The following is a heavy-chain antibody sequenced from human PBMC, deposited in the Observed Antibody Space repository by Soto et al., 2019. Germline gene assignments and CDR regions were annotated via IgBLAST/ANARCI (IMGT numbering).Heavy chain of an antibody. CDR1: GYTFTSYA. V-gene: IGHV1-3*01. Sequence: ASVKVSCKASGYTFTSYAMHWVRQAPGQRLEWMGWINAGNGNTKYSQKFQGRVTITRDTSASTAYMELNSLRSEDTAVYYCAREFYYDSSGVFDYWGQGTLVTAPQ. D-gene: IGHD3-22*01. CDR2: INAGNGNT. J-gene: IGHJ4*02. CDR3: AREFYYDSSGVFDY.